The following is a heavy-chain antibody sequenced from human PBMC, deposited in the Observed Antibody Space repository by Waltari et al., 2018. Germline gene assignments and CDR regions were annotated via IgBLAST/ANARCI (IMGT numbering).Heavy chain of an antibody. D-gene: IGHD6-6*01. CDR3: ARVLEYSSSDY. Sequence: QVQLVQSGAEVKKPGASVKVSCKASGYTFTGYYMHWVRQAPGQGLEWMGWINPNSGDTNYAQKFQGRVTMTRDTSISTAYMELSRLRSDDTAVYYCARVLEYSSSDYWGQGTLVTVSS. CDR2: INPNSGDT. CDR1: GYTFTGYY. V-gene: IGHV1-2*02. J-gene: IGHJ4*02.